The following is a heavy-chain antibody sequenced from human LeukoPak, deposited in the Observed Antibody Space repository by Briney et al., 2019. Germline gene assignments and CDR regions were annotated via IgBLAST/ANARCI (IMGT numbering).Heavy chain of an antibody. V-gene: IGHV3-48*04. CDR1: GFTVISYS. Sequence: GGSLRLSCAASGFTVISYSMSWVRQAPGKGLEWISYISSRSSTIYYADSVKRRFTISRDNAKSSLYLQMNSLRAEDTAVYYCARDNGQGLATGDYWGQGTRVTVSS. CDR2: ISSRSSTI. J-gene: IGHJ4*02. D-gene: IGHD6-19*01. CDR3: ARDNGQGLATGDY.